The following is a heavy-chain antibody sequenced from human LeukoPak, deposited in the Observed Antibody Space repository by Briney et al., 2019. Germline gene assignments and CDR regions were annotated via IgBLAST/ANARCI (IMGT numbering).Heavy chain of an antibody. V-gene: IGHV1-3*01. D-gene: IGHD2-15*01. CDR1: GYTFTNYA. Sequence: ASVKVSCKGSGYTFTNYAVHWVRQAPGQRLEWLGWINPGSGDTKYSQNFQGRVTVTSDTSAATAYVELNSLTSEDTAVYYCARERWHCRVNCYSVYYYALDVWGQGTTINVSS. J-gene: IGHJ6*02. CDR2: INPGSGDT. CDR3: ARERWHCRVNCYSVYYYALDV.